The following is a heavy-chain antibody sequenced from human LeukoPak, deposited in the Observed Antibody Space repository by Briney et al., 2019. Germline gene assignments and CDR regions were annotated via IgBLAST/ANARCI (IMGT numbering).Heavy chain of an antibody. CDR1: GYTFTGYY. CDR3: ATVPHDYGAFFDY. Sequence: ASVKVSCKASGYTFTGYYMHWVRQAPGKGLEWMGGFDPEDGETIYAQKFQGRVTMTEDTSTDTAYMELSSLRSEDTAVYYCATVPHDYGAFFDYWGQGTLVTVSS. V-gene: IGHV1-24*01. D-gene: IGHD4-17*01. CDR2: FDPEDGET. J-gene: IGHJ4*02.